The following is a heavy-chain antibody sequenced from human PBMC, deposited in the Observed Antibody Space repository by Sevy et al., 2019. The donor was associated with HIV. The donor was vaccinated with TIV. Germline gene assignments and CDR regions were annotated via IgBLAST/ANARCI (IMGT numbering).Heavy chain of an antibody. D-gene: IGHD2-21*01. J-gene: IGHJ4*02. CDR2: INQDGSQK. Sequence: GGSLRLSCAASGFTFSDYYMGWVRKAPGKGLEWMANINQDGSQKNYVDSVKGRFTISRDNAKNSVSLQMNSLRVDDTVIYYCARELWPGDYWGQGTLVTVSS. CDR1: GFTFSDYY. V-gene: IGHV3-7*01. CDR3: ARELWPGDY.